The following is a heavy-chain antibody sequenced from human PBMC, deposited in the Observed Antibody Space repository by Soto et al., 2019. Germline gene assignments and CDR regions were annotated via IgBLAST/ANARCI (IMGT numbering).Heavy chain of an antibody. CDR1: GGTFSSYA. CDR3: ARDPLAYYSGSGRNWFDP. CDR2: IIPIFGTT. Sequence: SVKVSCKASGGTFSSYAISWVRQAPGQGLEWMGGIIPIFGTTNYAQKFQGRVTITADESTSTAYMELSSLRSEDTAVYYCARDPLAYYSGSGRNWFDPWGQGTLVTV. J-gene: IGHJ5*02. D-gene: IGHD3-10*01. V-gene: IGHV1-69*13.